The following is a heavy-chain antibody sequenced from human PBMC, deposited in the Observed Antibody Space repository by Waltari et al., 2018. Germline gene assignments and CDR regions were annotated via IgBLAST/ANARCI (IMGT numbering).Heavy chain of an antibody. CDR3: AGTDLHTKIAFDS. V-gene: IGHV4-39*01. CDR1: GASVASAAHY. D-gene: IGHD2-21*01. CDR2: RYFTGTT. J-gene: IGHJ4*02. Sequence: QVRLRESGPGLVKPSETLSLTCAVSGASVASAAHYWGWIRQSPERGLEWIGTRYFTGTTPYNPSLRSRVTISADTSRDQFSLRVNSVTAADTAVYYCAGTDLHTKIAFDSWGQGTQVTVSA.